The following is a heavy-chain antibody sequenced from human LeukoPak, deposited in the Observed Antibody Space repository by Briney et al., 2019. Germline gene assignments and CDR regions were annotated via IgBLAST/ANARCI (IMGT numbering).Heavy chain of an antibody. CDR3: ARVAPRIAIGNYFDY. CDR1: GGSFSSGGYY. V-gene: IGHV4-31*03. Sequence: SQTLSLTCTVSGGSFSSGGYYWSWIRQHPGKGLEWIGYIYYSGSTYYNPSLQSRVTISVDTSKNQFSLKLSSVTAADTAVYYCARVAPRIAIGNYFDYWGQGTLVTVSS. J-gene: IGHJ4*02. CDR2: IYYSGST. D-gene: IGHD6-13*01.